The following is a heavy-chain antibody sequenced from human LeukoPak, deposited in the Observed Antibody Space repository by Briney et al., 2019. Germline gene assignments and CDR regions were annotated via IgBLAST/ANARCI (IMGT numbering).Heavy chain of an antibody. CDR2: IKPDGSAK. J-gene: IGHJ4*02. CDR3: ARDSGSH. D-gene: IGHD1-26*01. Sequence: GGSLRLSCAASGFTFSDQYMDWVRQAPGKGLEWVANIKPDGSAKYYVDSVKGRFTISRDNAKNSLYLQMNTLRAEDTAVYYCARDSGSHWGQGTLVTVSS. CDR1: GFTFSDQY. V-gene: IGHV3-7*05.